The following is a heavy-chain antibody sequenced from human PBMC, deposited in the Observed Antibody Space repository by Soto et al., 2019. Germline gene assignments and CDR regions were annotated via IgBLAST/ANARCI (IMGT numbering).Heavy chain of an antibody. CDR1: GYTFTSYD. Sequence: QVQLVQSGAEVKKPGASVKVSCKASGYTFTSYDFNWVRQATGQGLEWMGWMNPNSGNTGYVQKFQGRITRTRNTSISTAYMELSSLRSADTAVYYCTRGAAFEIWGQGTMVTVSS. J-gene: IGHJ3*02. V-gene: IGHV1-8*01. CDR3: TRGAAFEI. CDR2: MNPNSGNT.